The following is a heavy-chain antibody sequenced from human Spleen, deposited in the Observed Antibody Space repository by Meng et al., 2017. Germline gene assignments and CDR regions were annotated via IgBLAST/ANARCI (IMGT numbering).Heavy chain of an antibody. Sequence: GESLKISCAASGFTFSSYAMTWVRQAPGKGLEWVSDISGSGDNTYYADSVKGRFTLSRDISKNTLYLQMTSLRDEDTAVYYCVRVDCGSTSCRDSEYFQHWGQGTLVTVSS. V-gene: IGHV3-23*01. J-gene: IGHJ1*01. CDR1: GFTFSSYA. CDR3: VRVDCGSTSCRDSEYFQH. D-gene: IGHD2-2*01. CDR2: ISGSGDNT.